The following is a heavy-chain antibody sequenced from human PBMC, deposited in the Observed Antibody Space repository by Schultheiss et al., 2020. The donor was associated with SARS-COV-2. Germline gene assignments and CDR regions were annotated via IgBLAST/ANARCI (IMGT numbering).Heavy chain of an antibody. D-gene: IGHD3-22*01. V-gene: IGHV4-34*09. CDR2: IYYSGST. CDR1: GGSFSGYY. J-gene: IGHJ5*02. Sequence: SETLSLTCAVYGGSFSGYYWSWIRQPPGKGLEWIGYIYYSGSTYYNPSLKSLVTISVDTSKNQFSLKLSSVTAADTAVYYCARANYYDSSGYDNWFDPWGQGTLVTVSS. CDR3: ARANYYDSSGYDNWFDP.